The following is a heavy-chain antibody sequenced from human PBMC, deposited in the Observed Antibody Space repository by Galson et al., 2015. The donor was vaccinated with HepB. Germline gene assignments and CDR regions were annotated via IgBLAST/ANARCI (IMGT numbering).Heavy chain of an antibody. Sequence: SVKVSCKAIGYNFANFGITWVRQAPRQGLEWMGWINTHNGNTEYAQKFQGRVTMTTDTSTNTAYMELRNLRFDDTALYYCARDYVVTTKSYFGPWGQGTLVTVSS. CDR2: INTHNGNT. CDR1: GYNFANFG. D-gene: IGHD2-21*02. J-gene: IGHJ5*02. V-gene: IGHV1-18*01. CDR3: ARDYVVTTKSYFGP.